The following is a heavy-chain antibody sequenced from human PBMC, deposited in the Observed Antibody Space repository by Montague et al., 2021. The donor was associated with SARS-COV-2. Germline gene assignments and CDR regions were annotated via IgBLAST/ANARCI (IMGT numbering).Heavy chain of an antibody. V-gene: IGHV2-70*01. CDR3: ARIRDYDILTGSYSGFDY. J-gene: IGHJ4*02. Sequence: PALVKPTQTLTLTYTFSGFSLSTSGMCVSWIRQPPGKALEWLALIDWDDDKYYSTSLKTRLTISKDTSKNQVVLTMTNMDPVDTATYYCARIRDYDILTGSYSGFDYWGQGTLDTVSS. CDR1: GFSLSTSGMC. D-gene: IGHD3-9*01. CDR2: IDWDDDK.